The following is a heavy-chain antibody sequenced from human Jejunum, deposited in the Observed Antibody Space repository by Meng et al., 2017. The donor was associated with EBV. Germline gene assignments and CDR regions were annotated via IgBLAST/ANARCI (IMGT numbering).Heavy chain of an antibody. D-gene: IGHD3-22*01. CDR3: ARGRGVTDYYDSSGSPFDY. Sequence: QVQLQESGPGLVKSSXXLXLTCTXXGXXXXTGSYYWSWIRQPPGKGLEWIGYFYYSASPKYNPSLKSRATISADMSKNQFSLKLRSVTSADTAVYYCARGRGVTDYYDSSGSPFDYWGQGTLVTVSS. CDR2: FYYSASP. V-gene: IGHV4-61*01. CDR1: GXXXXTGSYY. J-gene: IGHJ4*02.